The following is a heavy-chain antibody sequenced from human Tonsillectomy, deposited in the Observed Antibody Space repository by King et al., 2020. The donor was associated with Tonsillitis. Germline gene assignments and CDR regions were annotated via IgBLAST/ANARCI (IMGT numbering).Heavy chain of an antibody. CDR3: TTGLIH. CDR1: GFTFSNAW. V-gene: IGHV3-15*01. J-gene: IGHJ1*01. Sequence: VQLVETGGGLVKPGGSLRLSCAASGFTFSNAWMSWVRQAPGKGLERVVRVKSKIDGGTTNYAEPVQGRFTISRDDSKNTVYLQMNSLNTEDTAVYYCTTGLIHWGQGTLVTVSS. CDR2: VKSKIDGGTT. D-gene: IGHD3-16*01.